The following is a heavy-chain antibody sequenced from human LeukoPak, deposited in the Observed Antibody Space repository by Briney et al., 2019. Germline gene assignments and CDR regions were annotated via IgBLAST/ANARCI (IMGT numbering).Heavy chain of an antibody. CDR3: ARQTRDGSGSRGYSFDF. V-gene: IGHV5-51*01. D-gene: IGHD3-10*01. J-gene: IGHJ4*02. CDR1: GYIFTHNW. Sequence: GESLKTPCRGFGYIFTHNWHGWVRQIPGKGVEGMGSFYPGHSGTRYTPSLQGQVTISVDKSRSTAYVQWSSLRASVTAMYYCARQTRDGSGSRGYSFDFWGQETLLTVSS. CDR2: FYPGHSGT.